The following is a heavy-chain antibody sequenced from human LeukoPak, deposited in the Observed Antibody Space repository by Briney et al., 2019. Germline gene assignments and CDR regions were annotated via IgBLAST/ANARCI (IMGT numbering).Heavy chain of an antibody. CDR2: IYSGGTT. J-gene: IGHJ4*02. D-gene: IGHD5-12*01. CDR1: GFTVGSNY. V-gene: IGHV3-53*01. CDR3: ARGPGRYSGYDTYFDY. Sequence: GRSLRLSCAPSGFTVGSNYMSWVRRIPGKRLEWVSVIYSGGTTYYADSVKGRFTMSRDNSKNTLYLEMNSLRGEDTAVYYCARGPGRYSGYDTYFDYWGQGTLVTVSS.